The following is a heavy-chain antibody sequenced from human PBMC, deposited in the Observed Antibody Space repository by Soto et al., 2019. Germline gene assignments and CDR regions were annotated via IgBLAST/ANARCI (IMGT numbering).Heavy chain of an antibody. Sequence: PSETLSLTCTVSGDSISSYYWSWIRQTPGKGLEWIGYIYFSGSTNYNPSLKSRVTISVDTSKNQFSLKLSSVTAADTAVYYCARDRERFDPWGQGPLVTVSS. V-gene: IGHV4-59*01. J-gene: IGHJ5*02. CDR3: ARDRERFDP. CDR2: IYFSGST. D-gene: IGHD1-1*01. CDR1: GDSISSYY.